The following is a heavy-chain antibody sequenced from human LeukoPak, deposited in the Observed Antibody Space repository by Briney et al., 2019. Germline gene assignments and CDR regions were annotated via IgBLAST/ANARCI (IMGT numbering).Heavy chain of an antibody. V-gene: IGHV3-7*01. CDR2: IKRDGSEQ. Sequence: GGSLRLSCAASGFTFSRYYMNWVRQAPGKGLEWVASIKRDGSEQDYVDSVKGRFTISRDNAKNSLYLQMNSLRAEDTAVYYCARSVVAATETSDYWGQGTLVTVSS. J-gene: IGHJ4*02. CDR1: GFTFSRYY. CDR3: ARSVVAATETSDY. D-gene: IGHD2-15*01.